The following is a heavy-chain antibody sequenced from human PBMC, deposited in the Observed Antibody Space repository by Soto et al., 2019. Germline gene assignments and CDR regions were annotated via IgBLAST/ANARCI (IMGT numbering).Heavy chain of an antibody. V-gene: IGHV4-34*01. CDR1: GGSFSGYY. D-gene: IGHD3-10*01. CDR3: ARGRMARGYYYYMDV. J-gene: IGHJ6*03. CDR2: INHSGST. Sequence: PSETLSLTCAVYGGSFSGYYWSWIRQPPGKGLEWIGEINHSGSTNYNPSLKSRVTISVDTSKNQFSLKLSSVTAADTAVYYCARGRMARGYYYYMDVWGKGTTVTVSS.